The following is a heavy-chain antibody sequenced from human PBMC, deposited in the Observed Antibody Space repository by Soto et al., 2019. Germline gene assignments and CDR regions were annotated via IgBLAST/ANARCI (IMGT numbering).Heavy chain of an antibody. CDR1: GYTFTSYG. CDR3: ARDNHDILTGYYRAFDI. CDR2: ISAYNGNT. D-gene: IGHD3-9*01. V-gene: IGHV1-18*01. J-gene: IGHJ3*02. Sequence: QVQLVQSGAEVKKPGASVKVSCKASGYTFTSYGISWVRQAPGQGLEWMGWISAYNGNTNYAQKLQGRVTMTTDTSTSTAYMELRSLSSDDTAVYYCARDNHDILTGYYRAFDIWGQGTMVTVSS.